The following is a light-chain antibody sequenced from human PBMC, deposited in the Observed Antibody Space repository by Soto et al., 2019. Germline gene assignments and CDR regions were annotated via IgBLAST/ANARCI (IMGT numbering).Light chain of an antibody. J-gene: IGKJ5*01. CDR2: GAS. CDR3: QQYNNWPPIT. V-gene: IGKV3-15*01. CDR1: QSVSSSY. Sequence: LTESRGTLSLSAGERATLSCRAIQSVSSSYLAWYQQKPGQAPRLLIYGASTRATGIPARFSGSASGTEFTLTVCSLQSEDFAVYYCQQYNNWPPITIGQGIRLEIK.